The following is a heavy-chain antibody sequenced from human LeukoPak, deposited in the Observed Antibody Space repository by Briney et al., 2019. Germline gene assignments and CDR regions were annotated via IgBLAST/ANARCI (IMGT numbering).Heavy chain of an antibody. Sequence: GGSLRLSCVASGATHSDYAMTWVRRAPGKGLEWVSAISNTGGSTYYADSVKGRFTISRDKSKNRMYLQMNSLRHNDTATYYCAKAGASDKYGIDVWGQGTTVIVSS. D-gene: IGHD4/OR15-4a*01. CDR1: GATHSDYA. V-gene: IGHV3-23*01. J-gene: IGHJ6*02. CDR2: ISNTGGST. CDR3: AKAGASDKYGIDV.